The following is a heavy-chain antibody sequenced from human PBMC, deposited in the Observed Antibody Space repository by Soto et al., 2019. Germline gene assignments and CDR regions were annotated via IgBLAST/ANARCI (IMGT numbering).Heavy chain of an antibody. J-gene: IGHJ6*02. V-gene: IGHV1-69*13. Sequence: ASVKVSCKASGGTFSSYAISWVRQAPGQGLEWMGGIIPIFGTANYAQKFQGRVTITADESTSTAYMELSSLRSEDTAVYYCARVSGGGGQRSPGAGRFYYYYYGMDVWGQGTTVTVSS. CDR1: GGTFSSYA. CDR2: IIPIFGTA. D-gene: IGHD1-26*01. CDR3: ARVSGGGGQRSPGAGRFYYYYYGMDV.